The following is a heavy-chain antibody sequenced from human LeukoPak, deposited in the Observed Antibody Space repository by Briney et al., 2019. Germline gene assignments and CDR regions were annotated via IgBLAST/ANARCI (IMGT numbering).Heavy chain of an antibody. D-gene: IGHD2-2*01. CDR1: AYSFASYG. Sequence: GASVKVSCNVSAYSFASYGISWVRQAPGQGLEWMGWISTYNGNTNYGQKFQGRVTLTTDTSTRTAYMELRTLRSDDKAVYYCARSAAVVAPSYLDYWGKGTLVTVSS. CDR3: ARSAAVVAPSYLDY. J-gene: IGHJ4*02. CDR2: ISTYNGNT. V-gene: IGHV1-18*01.